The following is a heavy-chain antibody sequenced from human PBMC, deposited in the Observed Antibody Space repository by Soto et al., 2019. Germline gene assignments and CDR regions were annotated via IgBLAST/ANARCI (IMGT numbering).Heavy chain of an antibody. Sequence: VQLVQSGAEVRKPGSSVKVSCQTSGGTFNNFAFTWVRQAPGQGLEWLGGIMPVFDTTNYAASFQGRITITADDRRNTVYMEMKTLRFDDTAVYYCATATISPVSATFHHYGMDVWGQGTTVTVSS. V-gene: IGHV1-69*01. CDR2: IMPVFDTT. CDR1: GGTFNNFA. CDR3: ATATISPVSATFHHYGMDV. J-gene: IGHJ6*02. D-gene: IGHD6-25*01.